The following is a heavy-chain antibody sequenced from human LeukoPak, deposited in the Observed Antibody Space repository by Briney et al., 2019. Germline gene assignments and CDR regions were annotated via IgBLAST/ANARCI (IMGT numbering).Heavy chain of an antibody. V-gene: IGHV4-31*03. CDR2: IYDGGTT. CDR3: ARGTGWGTYYSVAYLDD. Sequence: SETLSLTCTLSGGSISSNDYYWSWIRQHPGKGLEWIGYIYDGGTTYYKPSLNSRLSISVDTSKNQFSLNLTSLTAADTAVYYCARGTGWGTYYSVAYLDDWGQGTLVTVSS. D-gene: IGHD3-10*01. CDR1: GGSISSNDYY. J-gene: IGHJ4*02.